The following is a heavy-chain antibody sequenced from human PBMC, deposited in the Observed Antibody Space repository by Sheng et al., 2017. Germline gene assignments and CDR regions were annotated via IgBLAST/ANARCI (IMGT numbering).Heavy chain of an antibody. J-gene: IGHJ4*02. Sequence: QVQLVQSGAEVKKPGSSVKVSCKASGGTFSSYAISWVRQAPGQGLEWMGGIIPIFGTANYAQKFQGRVTITADESTSTAYMELSSLRSEDTAVYYCATTGSGYFDWFESYYFDYWGQGTLVTVSS. V-gene: IGHV1-69*13. CDR3: ATTGSGYFDWFESYYFDY. CDR1: GGTFSSYA. CDR2: IIPIFGTA. D-gene: IGHD3-9*01.